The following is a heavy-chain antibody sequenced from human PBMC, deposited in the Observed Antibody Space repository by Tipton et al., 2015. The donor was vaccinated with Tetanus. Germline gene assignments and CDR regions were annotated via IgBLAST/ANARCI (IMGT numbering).Heavy chain of an antibody. CDR2: IYYTGST. D-gene: IGHD1-26*01. CDR3: ARGLPREPFYFDY. J-gene: IGHJ4*02. CDR1: GGSANSGGYS. Sequence: TLSLTCNVSGGSANSGGYSWSWIRQHPGKGLEWIGYIYYTGSTYYNPSLKSRLTLSVDTSKNLVSLKLTSVTAADTAVYYCARGLPREPFYFDYWGQGKQVAVSS. V-gene: IGHV4-31*03.